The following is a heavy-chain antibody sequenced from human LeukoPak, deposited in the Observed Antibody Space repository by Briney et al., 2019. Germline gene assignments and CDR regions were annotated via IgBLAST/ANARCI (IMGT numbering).Heavy chain of an antibody. CDR3: ARTLGYYDSSGYLDY. CDR1: GYTFTSYA. Sequence: GASVKVSCKASGYTFTSYAISWVRQAPGQGLEWMGGIIPIFGTANYAQTFQGRVTITADTSTSTAYMELRSLKSDDTAMYYCARTLGYYDSSGYLDYWGQGTLVTVSS. CDR2: IIPIFGTA. V-gene: IGHV1-69*06. D-gene: IGHD3-22*01. J-gene: IGHJ4*02.